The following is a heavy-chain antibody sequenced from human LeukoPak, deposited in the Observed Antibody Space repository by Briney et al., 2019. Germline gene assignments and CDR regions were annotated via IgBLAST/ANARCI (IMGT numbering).Heavy chain of an antibody. CDR2: IKQDGSEK. CDR1: GFTFSAYW. J-gene: IGHJ4*02. CDR3: ARHLTFFDY. V-gene: IGHV3-7*01. D-gene: IGHD4/OR15-4a*01. Sequence: PGGSLRLSCAASGFTFSAYWMSWVRQAPGRGLEWVANIKQDGSEKYYVVSVKGRFTISRDNAKNSLYLQMNSLRAEDTAVYYCARHLTFFDYWGQGALVSVSS.